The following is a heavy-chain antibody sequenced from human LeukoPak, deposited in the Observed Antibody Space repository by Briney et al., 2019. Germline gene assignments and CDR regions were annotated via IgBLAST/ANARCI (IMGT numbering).Heavy chain of an antibody. D-gene: IGHD4-23*01. CDR3: AKDSQGGGPDNWFDP. CDR1: GFTFDDYA. CDR2: ISWNSGSI. V-gene: IGHV3-9*01. J-gene: IGHJ5*02. Sequence: PGGSLRLSCAASGFTFDDYAMHWVRQAPGKGVEWVSGISWNSGSIGHADSVKGRFTISRDNAKNSLYLQMNSLRAEDTALYYCAKDSQGGGPDNWFDPWGQGTLVTVSS.